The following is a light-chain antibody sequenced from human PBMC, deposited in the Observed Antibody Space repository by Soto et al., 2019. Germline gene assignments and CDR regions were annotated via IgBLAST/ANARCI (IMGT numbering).Light chain of an antibody. J-gene: IGKJ1*01. Sequence: DIQMTQSPSTLSASVGDRVTITCRASQNINNWIAWYQQKPGKAPKFLIYDASTLESGVPSRFSGSGFGTEFSLTISSLQPEDSGSYYCQHMRTFGQGTKV. CDR3: QHMRT. CDR1: QNINNW. CDR2: DAS. V-gene: IGKV1-5*01.